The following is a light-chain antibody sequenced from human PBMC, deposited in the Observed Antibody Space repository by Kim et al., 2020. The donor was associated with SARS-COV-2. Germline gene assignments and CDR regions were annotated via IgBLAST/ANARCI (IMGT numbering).Light chain of an antibody. CDR1: SSDVGGYNY. Sequence: QSALTQPASVSGSPGQSITISCTGTSSDVGGYNYVSWYQQHPGKAPKLMIYDVSKRPSGVPDRFSGSKSGNTASLTISGLQAEDEADYYCCSYAGSSWVFGGGTQLTVL. V-gene: IGLV2-11*01. CDR3: CSYAGSSWV. CDR2: DVS. J-gene: IGLJ3*02.